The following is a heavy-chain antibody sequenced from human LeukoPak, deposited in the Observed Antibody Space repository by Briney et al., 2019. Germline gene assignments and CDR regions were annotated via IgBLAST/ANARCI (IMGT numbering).Heavy chain of an antibody. D-gene: IGHD4-23*01. Sequence: GGSLKISFQGSGYTFTTHWIGWVRPMPGKGLELMGGIYPDDSDIRYSPSFQGQVTISVDKSTTTAHLQWRSLKASDTAMYYCARDLGGNYGNFQHWGQGTLVTVSS. V-gene: IGHV5-51*01. J-gene: IGHJ1*01. CDR1: GYTFTTHW. CDR3: ARDLGGNYGNFQH. CDR2: IYPDDSDI.